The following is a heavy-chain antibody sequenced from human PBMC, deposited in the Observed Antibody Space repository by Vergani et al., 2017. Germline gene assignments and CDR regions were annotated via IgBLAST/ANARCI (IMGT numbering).Heavy chain of an antibody. J-gene: IGHJ5*02. D-gene: IGHD6-13*01. CDR1: GFTFSSYG. CDR3: AGSPARYSSSWKGGWFDP. CDR2: ISGSGGST. Sequence: EVQLLESGGGLVQPGGSLRLSCAASGFTFSSYGMSWVRQAPGQGLEWVSAISGSGGSTYYADSVKGRFTISRDNSKNTQYLQMNSLRSEDTAVYYCAGSPARYSSSWKGGWFDPWGQGTLVTVSS. V-gene: IGHV3-23*01.